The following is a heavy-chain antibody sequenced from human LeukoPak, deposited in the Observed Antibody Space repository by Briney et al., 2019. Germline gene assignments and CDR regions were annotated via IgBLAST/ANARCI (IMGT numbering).Heavy chain of an antibody. D-gene: IGHD6-6*01. Sequence: PGGSLRLSCAASGFTFSSYWMSWVRQAPGKGLEWVANIKQDGSEKYYVDSVKGRFTISRDNSKNTLYLQMNTLRGEDTAVYYCAKDLASMTYFDYWGQGTLVTVSS. J-gene: IGHJ4*02. CDR1: GFTFSSYW. V-gene: IGHV3-7*01. CDR3: AKDLASMTYFDY. CDR2: IKQDGSEK.